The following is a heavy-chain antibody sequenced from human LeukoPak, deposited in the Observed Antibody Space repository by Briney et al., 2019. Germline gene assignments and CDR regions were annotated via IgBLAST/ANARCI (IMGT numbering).Heavy chain of an antibody. CDR2: IYPRDSNT. V-gene: IGHV5-51*01. J-gene: IGHJ5*02. CDR3: ATWNNRFDP. CDR1: GYTFNTYW. Sequence: GESLKISCKGSGYTFNTYWIGWVRQMPGKGLEWMGTIYPRDSNTRYSPSFQGQVTISADKSISTAYLQWNSLKASDTAMYYCATWNNRFDPWGQGTLVTVSS. D-gene: IGHD1-1*01.